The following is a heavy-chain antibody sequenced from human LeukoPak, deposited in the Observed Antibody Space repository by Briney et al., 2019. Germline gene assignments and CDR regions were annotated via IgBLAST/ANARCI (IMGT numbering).Heavy chain of an antibody. V-gene: IGHV3-33*01. CDR3: ARGAYCSGGRCPGAFDI. J-gene: IGHJ3*02. CDR1: VFTFSNYA. D-gene: IGHD2-15*01. CDR2: IWYDGSNK. Sequence: GGSLRLSCAASVFTFSNYAMYWVRQAPGKGLEWVTIIWYDGSNKNYADSVKGRFTISRDNSKNTLYLQMNSLRAEDTAVYYCARGAYCSGGRCPGAFDIWGQGTMVTVSS.